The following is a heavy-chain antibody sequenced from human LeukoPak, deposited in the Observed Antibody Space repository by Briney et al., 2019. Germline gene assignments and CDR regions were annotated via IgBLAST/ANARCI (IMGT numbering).Heavy chain of an antibody. CDR3: ARDVEVRSPRNEVWLGHAFDI. CDR2: IYSGGST. J-gene: IGHJ3*02. CDR1: GFTVSSNY. V-gene: IGHV3-53*01. Sequence: GGSLRLSCAASGFTVSSNYMSWVRQAPGKGLEWVSVIYSGGSTYYADSVKGRFTISRDNAKNSLYLQMNSLRAEDTAVYYCARDVEVRSPRNEVWLGHAFDIWGQGTMVTVSS. D-gene: IGHD3-10*01.